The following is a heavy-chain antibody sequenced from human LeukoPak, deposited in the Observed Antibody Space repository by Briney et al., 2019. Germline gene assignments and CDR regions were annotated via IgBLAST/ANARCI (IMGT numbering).Heavy chain of an antibody. D-gene: IGHD1-7*01. J-gene: IGHJ5*02. CDR1: GGSISSYY. CDR3: AATGTSDLGESWFDP. Sequence: SETLSLTCTVSGGSISSYYWSWIRQPPGKGLEWIGYIYYSGSTNYNPSLKSRVTISVDTSKNQFSLKLSSVTGADTAVYYCAATGTSDLGESWFDPWGQGTLVTVSS. V-gene: IGHV4-59*01. CDR2: IYYSGST.